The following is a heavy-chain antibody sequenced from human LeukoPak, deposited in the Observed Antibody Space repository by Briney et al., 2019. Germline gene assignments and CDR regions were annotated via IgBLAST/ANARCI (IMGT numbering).Heavy chain of an antibody. CDR3: ATGLDSSGSFDY. CDR2: INPNSGGT. J-gene: IGHJ4*02. Sequence: ASVRVSCKASGYTFTGYYMHWVRQAPGQGLEWMGWINPNSGGTNYAQKFQGRVTMTRDTSISTAYMELSRLRSDDTAVYYCATGLDSSGSFDYWGQGTLVTVSS. CDR1: GYTFTGYY. V-gene: IGHV1-2*02. D-gene: IGHD6-25*01.